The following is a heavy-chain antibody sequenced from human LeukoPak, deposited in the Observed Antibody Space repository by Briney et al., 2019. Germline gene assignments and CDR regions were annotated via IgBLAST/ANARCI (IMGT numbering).Heavy chain of an antibody. D-gene: IGHD1-1*01. J-gene: IGHJ4*02. CDR1: GFTFSSYG. CDR3: AREGPPGYGIRLYYFDY. CDR2: IWSDGSNK. V-gene: IGHV3-33*01. Sequence: PGGSLRLSCAASGFTFSSYGMHWVRQAPGKGLEWVAGIWSDGSNKYYADSVKGRFIISRDNSKNTLYLQMNSLRAEDTAVYYCAREGPPGYGIRLYYFDYWGQGTLVTVSS.